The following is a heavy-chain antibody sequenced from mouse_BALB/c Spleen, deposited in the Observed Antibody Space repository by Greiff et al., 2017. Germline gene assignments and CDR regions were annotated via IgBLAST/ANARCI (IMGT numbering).Heavy chain of an antibody. D-gene: IGHD2-2*01. Sequence: EVQRVESGPGLVKPSQSLSLTCTVTGYSITSDYAWNWIRQFPGNKLEWMGYISYSGSTSYNPSLKRRISITRDTSKNQFFLQLNSVTTEDTATYYCAREDGYEEAMDYWGQGTSVTVSS. V-gene: IGHV3-2*02. CDR1: GYSITSDYA. J-gene: IGHJ4*01. CDR2: ISYSGST. CDR3: AREDGYEEAMDY.